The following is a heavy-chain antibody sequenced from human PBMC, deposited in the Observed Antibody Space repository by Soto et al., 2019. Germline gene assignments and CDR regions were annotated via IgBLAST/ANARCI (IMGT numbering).Heavy chain of an antibody. J-gene: IGHJ6*02. CDR1: GFAFNTYA. D-gene: IGHD4-4*01. CDR3: ARDGDGRMTTNPYYYNGMDV. Sequence: EVQLLDSGGGLVQPGGSLRLSCAASGFAFNTYAMSWVRQAPGKGLQWVSGVSGSGDTKYYAESVKGRFTISRDNSKNTLYLQMNSLRADDTAVYYCARDGDGRMTTNPYYYNGMDVWGPGTTVTVSS. CDR2: VSGSGDTK. V-gene: IGHV3-23*01.